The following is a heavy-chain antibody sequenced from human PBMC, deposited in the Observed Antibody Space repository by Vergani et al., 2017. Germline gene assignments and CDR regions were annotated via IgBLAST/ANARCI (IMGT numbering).Heavy chain of an antibody. J-gene: IGHJ6*02. CDR3: AKNPXISTTRHYYAMDV. D-gene: IGHD1-1*01. CDR2: ISPGALTV. Sequence: LEESGGGSVKPGGSLRLSCAASGFKFSDHYMSWIRQAPGKGLEWVSHISPGALTVSYPDSVTGRFTVSRDNDNNSLTLDMTTLRVEDTAVYYCAKNPXISTTRHYYAMDVWGQGTTVTVSS. CDR1: GFKFSDHY. V-gene: IGHV3-11*04.